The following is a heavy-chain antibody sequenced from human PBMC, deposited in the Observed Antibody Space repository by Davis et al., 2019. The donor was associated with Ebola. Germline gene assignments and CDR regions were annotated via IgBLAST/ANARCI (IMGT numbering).Heavy chain of an antibody. J-gene: IGHJ4*02. CDR2: IRSKANSYAT. CDR1: GITFSGSA. Sequence: PGGSLRLSCAASGITFSGSAMHWVRQASAQGLEWVGRIRSKANSYATAYAASVKGRFTISRDDSKNTAYLQMNSLKTEDTAVYYCTRHEVDYGSGSYCPFDYWGQGTLVTVSS. CDR3: TRHEVDYGSGSYCPFDY. D-gene: IGHD3-10*01. V-gene: IGHV3-73*01.